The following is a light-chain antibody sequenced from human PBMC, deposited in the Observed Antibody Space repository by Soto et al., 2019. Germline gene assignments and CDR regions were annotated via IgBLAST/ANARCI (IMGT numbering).Light chain of an antibody. V-gene: IGKV3-15*01. Sequence: EIVMTQPPATLSVSPGERATLSCRASQTIYSNVAWYQQRPGQAPRLLIYRASARATGIPARFSGSGSGTEFTLTIGSLQSEDSAVYYCQQYQRSWTFGEGTKVDIK. CDR1: QTIYSN. CDR3: QQYQRSWT. CDR2: RAS. J-gene: IGKJ1*01.